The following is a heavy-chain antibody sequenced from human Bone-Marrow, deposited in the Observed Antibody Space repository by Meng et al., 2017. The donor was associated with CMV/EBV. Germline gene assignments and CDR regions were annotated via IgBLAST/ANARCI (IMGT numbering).Heavy chain of an antibody. V-gene: IGHV4-38-2*02. D-gene: IGHD3-3*01. CDR2: IYHSGST. J-gene: IGHJ4*02. CDR1: GYSISSGYY. CDR3: ARGAANYDFWSGYYSGAYYFDY. Sequence: SETLSLTCTVSGYSISSGYYWGWIRQPPGKGLEWIGSIYHSGSTYYNPSLKSRVTISVDTSKNQFSLKLSSVTAADTAVYYCARGAANYDFWSGYYSGAYYFDYWGQGTLVTVSS.